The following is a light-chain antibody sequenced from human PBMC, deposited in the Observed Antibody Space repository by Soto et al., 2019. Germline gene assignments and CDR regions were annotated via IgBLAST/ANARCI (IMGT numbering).Light chain of an antibody. CDR3: QQYGGSPGT. J-gene: IGKJ1*01. CDR1: QSVSSSY. V-gene: IGKV3-20*01. Sequence: EIVLTQSPGTLSLSPWERATLSCRASQSVSSSYLAWYQQKPGQAPRLLIYGASSRTTGIPDRFSGSGSGTNFTLTISRLETEDFAVYYCQQYGGSPGTFGQGTKVDIK. CDR2: GAS.